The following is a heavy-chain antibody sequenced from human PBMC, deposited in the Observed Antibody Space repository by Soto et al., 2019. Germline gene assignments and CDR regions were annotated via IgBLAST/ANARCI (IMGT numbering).Heavy chain of an antibody. J-gene: IGHJ4*02. CDR1: GVSIISYF. V-gene: IGHV4-59*01. CDR2: TYHRGST. CDR3: SRIGGYHGPLDX. Sequence: ETRSLTYSVSGVSIISYFWSWIRQAPGRGLEWIGYTYHRGSTNYSPSLKSRVAISLDTSENQFSLKVNSVTAADTAVYYCSRIGGYHGPLDXWGQVTPVTVSX. D-gene: IGHD6-25*01.